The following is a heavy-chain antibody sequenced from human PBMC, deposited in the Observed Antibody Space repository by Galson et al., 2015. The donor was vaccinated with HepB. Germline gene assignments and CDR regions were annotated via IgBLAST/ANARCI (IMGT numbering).Heavy chain of an antibody. Sequence: SVKVSCKASGYTFTSYSISWVRQAPGQGLEWMGWISAYNGNTNYAQKLQGRVTMTTDTSTSTAYMELRSLRSDDTAVYYCARVRTSGWYGAYYYYGMDVWGQGTTVTVSS. CDR1: GYTFTSYS. V-gene: IGHV1-18*01. D-gene: IGHD6-19*01. J-gene: IGHJ6*02. CDR2: ISAYNGNT. CDR3: ARVRTSGWYGAYYYYGMDV.